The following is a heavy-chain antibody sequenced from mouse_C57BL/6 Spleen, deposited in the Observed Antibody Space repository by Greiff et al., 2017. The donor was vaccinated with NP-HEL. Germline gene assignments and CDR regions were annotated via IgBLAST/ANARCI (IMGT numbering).Heavy chain of an antibody. D-gene: IGHD1-1*01. V-gene: IGHV5-15*01. CDR1: GFTFSDYG. J-gene: IGHJ2*01. CDR2: ISNLAYSI. CDR3: ARQGSTYYFDY. Sequence: DVMLVESGGGLVQPGGSLKLSCAASGFTFSDYGMAWVRQAPRKGPEWVAFISNLAYSIYYADTVTGRFTISRENAKNTLYLEMSSLRSEDTAMYYCARQGSTYYFDYWGQGTTLTVSS.